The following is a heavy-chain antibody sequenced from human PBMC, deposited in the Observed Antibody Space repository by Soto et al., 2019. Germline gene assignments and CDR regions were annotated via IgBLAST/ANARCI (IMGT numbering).Heavy chain of an antibody. CDR3: AKKSLRSIPFPALYYFDY. Sequence: EVQLLDSGGGLVQPGGSLRLSCTASGFTFGNYAFSWVRQAPGKGLEWVSVISGGGDATYYPDSVKGRFTTYRDNSKNTLYMQMNSLRAEDTVFYYCAKKSLRSIPFPALYYFDYWGQGTLVTVSS. CDR1: GFTFGNYA. V-gene: IGHV3-23*01. D-gene: IGHD2-2*02. J-gene: IGHJ4*02. CDR2: ISGGGDAT.